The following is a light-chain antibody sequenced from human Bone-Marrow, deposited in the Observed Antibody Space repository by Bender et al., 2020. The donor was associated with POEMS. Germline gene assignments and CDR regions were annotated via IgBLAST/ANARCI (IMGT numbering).Light chain of an antibody. J-gene: IGLJ3*02. CDR1: NSNIGGNT. CDR3: ASWDDTLYAWV. V-gene: IGLV1-44*01. CDR2: ITD. Sequence: QSVLAQPPSASGTPGQRITISCSGSNSNIGGNTVNWYRHLPGTAPQLLIYITDQRPSGVPGRFSGSKSGSSASLAISGLQSEEEAHYYCASWDDTLYAWVFGGGAKLTVL.